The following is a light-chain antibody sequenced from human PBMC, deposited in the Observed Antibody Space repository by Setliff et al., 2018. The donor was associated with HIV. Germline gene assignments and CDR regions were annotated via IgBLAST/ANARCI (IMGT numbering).Light chain of an antibody. CDR2: EVS. J-gene: IGLJ1*01. Sequence: QSVLTQPASVSGSPGQSITISCTGTSSDVGGYKYVYWYQQHPGKAPKLMIYEVSNRPSGISNRFSGSKSGNTASLTISGLQAEDEADYYCSSNRSGNTLVFGTGTKVTVL. CDR1: SSDVGGYKY. CDR3: SSNRSGNTLV. V-gene: IGLV2-14*01.